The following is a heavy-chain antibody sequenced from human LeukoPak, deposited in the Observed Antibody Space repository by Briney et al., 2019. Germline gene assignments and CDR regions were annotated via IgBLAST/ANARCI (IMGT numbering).Heavy chain of an antibody. CDR3: ARGRGGSSSRRVIYYYYYMDV. Sequence: PSETLSLTCAVSGGSISSSNWRSWVRQPPGKGLEWIGEIYHSGSTNYNPSLKSRVTISVDTSKNQFSLKLSSVTAADTAVYYCARGRGGSSSRRVIYYYYYMDVWGKGTTVTVSS. V-gene: IGHV4-4*02. CDR2: IYHSGST. CDR1: GGSISSSNW. J-gene: IGHJ6*03. D-gene: IGHD6-6*01.